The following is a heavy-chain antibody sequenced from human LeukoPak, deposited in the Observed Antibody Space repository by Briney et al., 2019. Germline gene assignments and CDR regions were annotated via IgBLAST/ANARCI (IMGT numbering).Heavy chain of an antibody. V-gene: IGHV4-59*01. CDR1: GGSIISYY. J-gene: IGHJ4*02. CDR2: IYSSGST. Sequence: SEPLSLTCTVSGGSIISYYWSWIRQPPGKGLEWIGYIYSSGSTNYNPSLKSRVTISVDTSKNQLSLKLSSVTAADTAVYYCARVPYSSGHPLHYWGQGTLVTVSS. CDR3: ARVPYSSGHPLHY. D-gene: IGHD6-19*01.